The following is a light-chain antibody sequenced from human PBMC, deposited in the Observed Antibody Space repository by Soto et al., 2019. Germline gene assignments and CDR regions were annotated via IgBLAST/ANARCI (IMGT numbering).Light chain of an antibody. V-gene: IGKV1-8*01. CDR2: AAS. CDR1: QGISSY. J-gene: IGKJ1*01. CDR3: QQYYSYPWT. Sequence: AIRMTQSPSSLSASTGDRVTITCRASQGISSYLAWYQQKPGKAPKLLIYAASTLQSGVPSRFSGSGSGTDFTLTISCLQYEDFATYSCQQYYSYPWTLGQGPKVDIK.